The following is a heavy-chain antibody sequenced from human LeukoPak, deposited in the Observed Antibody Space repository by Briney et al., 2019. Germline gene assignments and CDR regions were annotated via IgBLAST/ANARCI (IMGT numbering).Heavy chain of an antibody. V-gene: IGHV4-39*01. J-gene: IGHJ4*02. Sequence: SETLSLTCTVSGGSISSSSYYWGWIRQPPGKGLEWIGSIYYSGCTYYNPSLKSRLTISVDTSKNQFSLKLSPVTAADTAVYYCARGGGSYPIDYWGQGTLVTVSS. CDR2: IYYSGCT. CDR1: GGSISSSSYY. D-gene: IGHD1-26*01. CDR3: ARGGGSYPIDY.